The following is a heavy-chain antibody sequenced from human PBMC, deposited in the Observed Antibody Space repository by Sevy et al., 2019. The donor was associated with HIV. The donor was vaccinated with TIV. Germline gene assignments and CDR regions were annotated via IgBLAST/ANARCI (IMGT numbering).Heavy chain of an antibody. J-gene: IGHJ4*02. CDR2: IYYSGST. CDR1: GGSISSSSYY. CDR3: ARRLLLWFGAFDY. V-gene: IGHV4-39*01. D-gene: IGHD3-10*01. Sequence: ETLSLTCTVSGGSISSSSYYWGWIRQPPGKGLEWIGSIYYSGSTYYNPSLKSRVTISVDTSKNQFSLKLSSVTAADTAVYYCARRLLLWFGAFDYWGQGTLVTVSS.